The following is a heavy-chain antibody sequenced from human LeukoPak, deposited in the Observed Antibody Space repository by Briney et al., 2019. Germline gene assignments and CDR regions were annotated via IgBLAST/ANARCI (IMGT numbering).Heavy chain of an antibody. V-gene: IGHV4-34*01. CDR1: GGSFSGYY. D-gene: IGHD2-2*01. J-gene: IGHJ6*03. CDR2: INHSGST. Sequence: SETLSLTCAVYGGSFSGYYWSWIRQPPGKGLDWIGEINHSGSTNYNPSLKSRVTISVDTSKNQFSLKLRSVTAADTAVYYCARPGDCSSTSCSGYMDVWGKGTTVTVSS. CDR3: ARPGDCSSTSCSGYMDV.